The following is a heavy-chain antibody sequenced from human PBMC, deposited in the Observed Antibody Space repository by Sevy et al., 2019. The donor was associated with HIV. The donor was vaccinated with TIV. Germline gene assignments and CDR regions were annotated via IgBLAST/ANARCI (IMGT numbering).Heavy chain of an antibody. CDR3: ARDMMMVRGVIITTGFDAFDI. CDR2: ISSSGSTI. Sequence: GGSLRLSCAASGFTFSDYYMSWIRQAPGKGLEWVSYISSSGSTIYYADSVKGRFTISRDNAKNSRYLQMNSLRAEDTAVYYCARDMMMVRGVIITTGFDAFDIWGQGTMVTVSS. CDR1: GFTFSDYY. V-gene: IGHV3-11*01. D-gene: IGHD3-10*01. J-gene: IGHJ3*02.